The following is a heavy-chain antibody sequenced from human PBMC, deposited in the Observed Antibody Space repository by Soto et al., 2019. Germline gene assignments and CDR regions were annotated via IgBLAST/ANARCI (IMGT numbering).Heavy chain of an antibody. Sequence: QLQLQESGSGLVKPSQTLSLTCAVSGGSISSGGYSWSWIRQPPGKGLEWIGYIYHSGSTYYNPSLKSRVTISVDRSKNQLSLKLSSVTAADTAVYYCARGYSSGYYRYWYFDLWGRGTLVTVSS. CDR3: ARGYSSGYYRYWYFDL. CDR2: IYHSGST. V-gene: IGHV4-30-2*01. J-gene: IGHJ2*01. D-gene: IGHD3-22*01. CDR1: GGSISSGGYS.